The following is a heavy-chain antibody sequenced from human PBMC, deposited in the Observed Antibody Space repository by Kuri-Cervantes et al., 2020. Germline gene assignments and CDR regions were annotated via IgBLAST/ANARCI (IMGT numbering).Heavy chain of an antibody. D-gene: IGHD1-26*01. Sequence: GESLKISCEASGFIFTDYEINWVRQAPGKGLEWISYISLSGDTMFYADSVKGRFTISRDNAKNSLYLQMNSLRAEDTALYYCAKDMGPKGSPMWFDPWGQGTLVTVSS. CDR3: AKDMGPKGSPMWFDP. CDR2: ISLSGDTM. CDR1: GFIFTDYE. J-gene: IGHJ5*02. V-gene: IGHV3-48*03.